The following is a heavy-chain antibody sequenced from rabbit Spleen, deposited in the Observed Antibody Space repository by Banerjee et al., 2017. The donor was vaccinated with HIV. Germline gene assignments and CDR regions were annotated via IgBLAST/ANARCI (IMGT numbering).Heavy chain of an antibody. CDR3: SRARNSLGYYGDL. D-gene: IGHD1-1*01. CDR1: GFDFSDYG. CDR2: IYTGDAAT. J-gene: IGHJ6*01. V-gene: IGHV1S45*01. Sequence: QEQLVESGGGLVQPGGSLKLSCKASGFDFSDYGLSWVRQAPGKGLEWIGCIYTGDAATYYASWAKGRFPISKTSSTTVTLQMSSLTAADTATYFCSRARNSLGYYGDLWGPGTLVTVS.